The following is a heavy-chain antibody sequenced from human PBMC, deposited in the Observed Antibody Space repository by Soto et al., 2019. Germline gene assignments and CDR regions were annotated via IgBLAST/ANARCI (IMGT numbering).Heavy chain of an antibody. D-gene: IGHD2-2*01. J-gene: IGHJ4*02. CDR2: ISGSGGST. Sequence: EVQLLESGGGLVQPGGSLRLSCAASGITFTAYAMSWVRQATGKGLEWVSSISGSGGSTYYADSVKGRLTISRDNSQNTLYLQMNSLRAEDTAVYYCATIIIPAATNFYWGQGTLVTVSS. V-gene: IGHV3-23*01. CDR1: GITFTAYA. CDR3: ATIIIPAATNFY.